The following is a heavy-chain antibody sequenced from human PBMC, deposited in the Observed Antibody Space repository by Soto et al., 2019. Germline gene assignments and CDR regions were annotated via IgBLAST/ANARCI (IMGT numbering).Heavy chain of an antibody. CDR1: GYTFSSYD. CDR2: IKTGNTNT. J-gene: IGHJ5*02. Sequence: ASVKVSCKASGYTFSSYDIHWVRQAPGQRLEWMGWIKTGNTNTRYSRKFQGRVTITRDTSATTAYMELNSLRSEDTAVYYCAREAVAAAGTDNWFDPWGQGTLVTVSS. V-gene: IGHV1-3*04. D-gene: IGHD6-13*01. CDR3: AREAVAAAGTDNWFDP.